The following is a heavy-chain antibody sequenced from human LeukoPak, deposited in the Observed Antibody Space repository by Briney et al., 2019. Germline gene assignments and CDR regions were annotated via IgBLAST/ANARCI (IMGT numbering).Heavy chain of an antibody. Sequence: SETLSLTCTVSGYSISSGYYGGWIRQPPGKGLEWIGSIYHSRSTSYNPSLKTRVTISVDTSKNQFSLKLSSVTAADTAVYYCARDRALGSDYWGQGTLVTVSS. CDR1: GYSISSGYY. J-gene: IGHJ4*02. D-gene: IGHD7-27*01. CDR2: IYHSRST. CDR3: ARDRALGSDY. V-gene: IGHV4-38-2*02.